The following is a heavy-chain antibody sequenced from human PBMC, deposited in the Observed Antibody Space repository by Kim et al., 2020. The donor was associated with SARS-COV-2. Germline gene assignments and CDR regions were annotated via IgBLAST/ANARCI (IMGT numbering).Heavy chain of an antibody. CDR2: IDKNGRNI. D-gene: IGHD6-13*01. V-gene: IGHV3-23*05. CDR1: GFTFSHYA. Sequence: GGSLRLSCAASGFTFSHYAMTWVRQVPGEGLDWVSSIDKNGRNIYYTDSAKGRFTISRDNSKHTLYLQMNSLRAEDTAVYYCAKKGRDTSSWYYFDYWGQGSLVTVSS. CDR3: AKKGRDTSSWYYFDY. J-gene: IGHJ4*02.